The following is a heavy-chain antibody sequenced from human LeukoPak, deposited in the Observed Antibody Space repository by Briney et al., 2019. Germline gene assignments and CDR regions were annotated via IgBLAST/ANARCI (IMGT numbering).Heavy chain of an antibody. V-gene: IGHV3-23*01. J-gene: IGHJ4*02. CDR1: GFTFSTYS. Sequence: GGSLRLSCAASGFTFSTYSMSWVRQAPRKGLEWVSVIYPSGGTTYYADSVKGRFTISRDNSKNTLYLQMHSLRAEDTALYYCAKDQRPHSGYDIDSWGQGTLVTVSS. CDR3: AKDQRPHSGYDIDS. D-gene: IGHD5-12*01. CDR2: IYPSGGTT.